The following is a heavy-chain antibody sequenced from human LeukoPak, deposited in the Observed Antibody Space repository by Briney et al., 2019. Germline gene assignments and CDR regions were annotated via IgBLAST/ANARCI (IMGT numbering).Heavy chain of an antibody. CDR1: GFTFSDYY. V-gene: IGHV3-11*01. J-gene: IGHJ4*02. Sequence: PGGSLRLSCAASGFTFSDYYMSWIRQAPGKGLEWVPYISSSGSTIYYADSVKGRFTISRDNAKNSLYLQMNSLRAEDTAVYYCAGRYFDWLAYFDYWGQGTLVTVSS. D-gene: IGHD3-9*01. CDR2: ISSSGSTI. CDR3: AGRYFDWLAYFDY.